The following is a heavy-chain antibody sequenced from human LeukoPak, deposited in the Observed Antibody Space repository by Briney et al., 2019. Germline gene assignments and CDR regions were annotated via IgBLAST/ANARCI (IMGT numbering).Heavy chain of an antibody. Sequence: GGSLRLSCAASGFTFSRYAMSWVRQAAGKGLEWVSAISGSGGNTYYADSVKGRFTISRDNSKNTLYLKMNSLRAEDTAVYYCAKARGYSGYEYFDYWGQGTLVTVSS. CDR2: ISGSGGNT. CDR3: AKARGYSGYEYFDY. CDR1: GFTFSRYA. V-gene: IGHV3-23*01. D-gene: IGHD5-12*01. J-gene: IGHJ4*02.